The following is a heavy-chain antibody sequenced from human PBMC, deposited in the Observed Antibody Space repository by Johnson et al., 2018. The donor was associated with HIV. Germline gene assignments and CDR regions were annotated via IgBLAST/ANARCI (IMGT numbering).Heavy chain of an antibody. CDR1: GFTFSTYA. CDR2: ISYDGSNK. V-gene: IGHV3-30*04. J-gene: IGHJ3*02. Sequence: QVQLMESGGGVVQPGRSLRLSCAASGFTFSTYAMHWVRQAPGKGLEWVAVISYDGSNKYYADSVKGRFTISRDNSKNTLYLQMNSLRAEDTAVYYCAKEDCSSVVSSDDTFDIWGQGTMVTLSS. D-gene: IGHD2-2*01. CDR3: AKEDCSSVVSSDDTFDI.